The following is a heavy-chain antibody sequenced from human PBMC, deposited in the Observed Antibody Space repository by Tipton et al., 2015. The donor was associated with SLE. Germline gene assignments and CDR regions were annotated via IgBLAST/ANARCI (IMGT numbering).Heavy chain of an antibody. CDR1: GGSIRDYPYR. CDR3: ARAFTYDYWSADSGTPSLAYLDY. J-gene: IGHJ4*01. Sequence: TLSLTCSVSGGSIRDYPYRWAWIRQSPGKGREWIGSISYSGRTYYNPSLKSRVTISHDTSKDQFSLKVTSVTAADTAVYFCARAFTYDYWSADSGTPSLAYLDYWGHGTLVTVSS. V-gene: IGHV4-39*07. CDR2: ISYSGRT. D-gene: IGHD3-3*01.